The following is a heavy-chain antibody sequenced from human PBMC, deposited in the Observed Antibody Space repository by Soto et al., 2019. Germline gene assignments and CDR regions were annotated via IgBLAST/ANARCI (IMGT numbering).Heavy chain of an antibody. CDR2: LGAADDP. J-gene: IGHJ6*02. V-gene: IGHV3-13*05. CDR1: GFTLSAYD. Sequence: EVQVVESGGGVVEPGGSLRLSCAASGFTLSAYDMHWVRQAEGKGLEWVSALGAADDPYYLVSVKGRVTISRANAKTSLYLQMNNLRAGDTAVYYCARAYSGRLPRRADYYYAMDVWGQGTTVTVSS. D-gene: IGHD2-15*01. CDR3: ARAYSGRLPRRADYYYAMDV.